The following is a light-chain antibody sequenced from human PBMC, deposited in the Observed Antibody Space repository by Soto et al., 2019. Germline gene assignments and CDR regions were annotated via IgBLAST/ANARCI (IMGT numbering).Light chain of an antibody. Sequence: EIVLTQSPGTLSSSPGERVTLSCRASQSVTSNYLAWYQQKPGQSPRLLIFGASIRDTGLPDRFSGGGSGTDFTLTISRLEPEDFAVYYCQQYGSSPRTFGQGTKVDIK. V-gene: IGKV3-20*01. CDR1: QSVTSNY. CDR2: GAS. J-gene: IGKJ1*01. CDR3: QQYGSSPRT.